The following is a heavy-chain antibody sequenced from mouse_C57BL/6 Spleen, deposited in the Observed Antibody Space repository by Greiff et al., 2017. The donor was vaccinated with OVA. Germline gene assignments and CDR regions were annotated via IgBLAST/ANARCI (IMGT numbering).Heavy chain of an antibody. D-gene: IGHD1-1*01. J-gene: IGHJ2*01. CDR2: IRYDGST. Sequence: EVQLQESGAGLVKPSQSLSLSCSVSGYSFTSGYYCYLIRQFPRNLLEWMGFIRYDGSTNYNPSLKNRNAITRDTAKNQSCLKLNSVTTEDTATYYCAGRTTVVAEDYFDYWGQGTTLTVSS. V-gene: IGHV3-6*01. CDR1: GYSFTSGYY. CDR3: AGRTTVVAEDYFDY.